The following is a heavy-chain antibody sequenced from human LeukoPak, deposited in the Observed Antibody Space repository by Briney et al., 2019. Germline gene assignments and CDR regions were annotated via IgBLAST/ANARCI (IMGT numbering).Heavy chain of an antibody. D-gene: IGHD4-17*01. Sequence: GGSLRLSCAASGFTVSSNYMSWVRQAPGKGLEWVSVIYSSGMTYCADSVKGRFTISRDNSKNTLYFHMNSLRAEDTAVYYCARDLYGVSHDYWGQGTLVTVSS. CDR1: GFTVSSNY. V-gene: IGHV3-53*01. J-gene: IGHJ4*02. CDR3: ARDLYGVSHDY. CDR2: IYSSGMT.